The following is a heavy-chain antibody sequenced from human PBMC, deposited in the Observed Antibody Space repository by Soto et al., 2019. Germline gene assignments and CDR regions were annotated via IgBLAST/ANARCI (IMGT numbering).Heavy chain of an antibody. CDR1: GFSFSNYA. D-gene: IGHD1-26*01. CDR3: AKTYSESYLGYFDY. J-gene: IGHJ4*02. V-gene: IGHV3-23*01. Sequence: GGSLRLSCAASGFSFSNYAMSWVRQAPGKRLEWVSTLGGSGGSTYYADSVKGRFTISRDNSKNTLYLQMNSLRAEDTAVYYCAKTYSESYLGYFDYWGQGTLVTVSS. CDR2: LGGSGGST.